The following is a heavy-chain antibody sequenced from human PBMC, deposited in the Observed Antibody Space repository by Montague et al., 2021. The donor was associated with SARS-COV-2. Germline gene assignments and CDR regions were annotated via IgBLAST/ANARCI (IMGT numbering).Heavy chain of an antibody. D-gene: IGHD1-26*01. CDR2: MYSGGSST. J-gene: IGHJ3*02. Sequence: SLRLSCAASEFAFSSYAMSWVRQAPGKGLEWVSAMYSGGSSTFYADSVKGRFTISRDNSKNTLYLQMDSLRAEDTAVYYCAKSAWGVTDAFDIWGQGTMVTVSS. CDR3: AKSAWGVTDAFDI. V-gene: IGHV3-23*03. CDR1: EFAFSSYA.